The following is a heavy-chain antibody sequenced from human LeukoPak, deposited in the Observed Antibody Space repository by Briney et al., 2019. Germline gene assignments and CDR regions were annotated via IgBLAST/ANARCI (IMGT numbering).Heavy chain of an antibody. J-gene: IGHJ2*01. CDR1: GYTFTSYG. Sequence: ASVKVSCKASGYTFTSYGISWVRQAPGQGLEWMGWISAYNGNTNYAQKFQGRVTMTRDTSISTAYMELSRLRSDDTAVYYCARDRTTRWELLPYWYFDLWGRGTLVTVSS. CDR2: ISAYNGNT. V-gene: IGHV1-18*01. CDR3: ARDRTTRWELLPYWYFDL. D-gene: IGHD1-26*01.